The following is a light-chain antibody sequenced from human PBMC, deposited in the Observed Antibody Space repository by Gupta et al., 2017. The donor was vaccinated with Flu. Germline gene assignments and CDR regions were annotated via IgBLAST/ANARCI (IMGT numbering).Light chain of an antibody. CDR2: KVS. Sequence: DIQMTQSPSTRSASVGDRVTITCRASQSINSWLAWYQQKPGKAPKLLVHKVSTLESWVPSRFSGSGSGTEFTLTINCLQPDDFATYYCQQYNSYSLFTFGPGTKVDIK. V-gene: IGKV1-5*03. CDR3: QQYNSYSLFT. CDR1: QSINSW. J-gene: IGKJ3*01.